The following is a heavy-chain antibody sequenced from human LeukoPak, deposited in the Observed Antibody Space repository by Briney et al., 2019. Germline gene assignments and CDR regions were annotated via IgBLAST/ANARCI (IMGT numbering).Heavy chain of an antibody. V-gene: IGHV4-4*02. CDR2: IYHGGST. CDR1: GASISSSNW. Sequence: PSETLSLTCAVSGASISSSNWWSWVRQPPGKGLEWIGDIYHGGSTNYNPSLKSRVTMSVDKSNSQFSLRLSSVTAADTAVYYCARREIGGFNYGLFDYWGQGTLVTVSS. CDR3: ARREIGGFNYGLFDY. D-gene: IGHD5-18*01. J-gene: IGHJ4*02.